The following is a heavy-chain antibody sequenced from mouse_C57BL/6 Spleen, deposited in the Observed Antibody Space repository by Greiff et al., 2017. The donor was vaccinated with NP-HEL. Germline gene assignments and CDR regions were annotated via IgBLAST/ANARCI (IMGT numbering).Heavy chain of an antibody. CDR2: ISNGGGST. J-gene: IGHJ1*03. V-gene: IGHV5-12*01. CDR3: ARHGGSSPFDV. CDR1: GFTFSDYY. D-gene: IGHD1-1*01. Sequence: EVQGVESGGGLVQPGGSLKLSCAASGFTFSDYYMYWVRQTPEKRLEWVAYISNGGGSTYYPDTVKGRFTISRDNAKNTLYLQMSRLKSEDTAMYYCARHGGSSPFDVWGTGTTVTVSS.